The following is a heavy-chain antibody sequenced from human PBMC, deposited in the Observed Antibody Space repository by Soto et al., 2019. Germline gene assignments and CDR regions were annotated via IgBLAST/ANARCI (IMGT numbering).Heavy chain of an antibody. J-gene: IGHJ6*02. Sequence: GGSLRLSCAASGFTFSSYAMHWVRQAPGKGLEWVAVISYDGSNKYYADSVKGRFTISRDNSKNTLYLQMNSLRAEDTAVYYCARDQSPIMITFGGVIGRGYYYYGMDVWGQGTTVTVSS. D-gene: IGHD3-16*02. CDR1: GFTFSSYA. CDR3: ARDQSPIMITFGGVIGRGYYYYGMDV. V-gene: IGHV3-30-3*01. CDR2: ISYDGSNK.